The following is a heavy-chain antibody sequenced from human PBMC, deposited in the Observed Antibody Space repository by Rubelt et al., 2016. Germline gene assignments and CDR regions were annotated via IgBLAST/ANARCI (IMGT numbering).Heavy chain of an antibody. D-gene: IGHD3-3*01. CDR2: INHSGSP. CDR1: GGSFSGYY. V-gene: IGHV4-34*01. CDR3: ASADYDFWSGSDRNWFDP. Sequence: QVQLQQWGAGLLKPSETLSLTCAVYGGSFSGYYWSWIRQPPGKGLEWIGEINHSGSPNYNPSLKSRVTVSVDMSNNQFSLKLSSVTAADTAVYYCASADYDFWSGSDRNWFDPWGQGTLVTVSS. J-gene: IGHJ5*02.